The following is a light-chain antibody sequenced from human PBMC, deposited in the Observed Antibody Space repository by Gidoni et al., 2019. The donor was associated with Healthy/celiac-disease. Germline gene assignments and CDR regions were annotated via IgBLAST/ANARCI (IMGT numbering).Light chain of an antibody. CDR1: QSVLYSSNNKNY. CDR2: WAS. J-gene: IGKJ1*01. Sequence: DIVMTRSPDALAVSLGERATIHCKSSQSVLYSSNNKNYLAWYQQKPGQPPKLLIYWASTRESGVPDQFSGSRSGTDFTLTISRLQAEDVAFYYCQQYYSTLWTFGQGTKVEIK. CDR3: QQYYSTLWT. V-gene: IGKV4-1*01.